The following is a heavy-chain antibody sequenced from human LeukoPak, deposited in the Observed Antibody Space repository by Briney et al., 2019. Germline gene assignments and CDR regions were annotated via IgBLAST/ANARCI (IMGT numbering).Heavy chain of an antibody. D-gene: IGHD1-26*01. CDR3: AINPRLVGAVNYFYY. CDR2: MYHSGTT. V-gene: IGHV4-38-2*01. Sequence: SETLSLTCAVSGYSISSAYSWGWIQQPPGKGLEWIGSMYHSGTTYYNPSLKSRLTISVDTSKNQFSLQLSSVTAADTAVYYCAINPRLVGAVNYFYYRGQGTLVTVSS. J-gene: IGHJ4*02. CDR1: GYSISSAYS.